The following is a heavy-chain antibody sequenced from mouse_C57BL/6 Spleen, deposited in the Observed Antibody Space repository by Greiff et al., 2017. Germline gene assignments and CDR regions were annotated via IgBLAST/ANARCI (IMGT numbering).Heavy chain of an antibody. D-gene: IGHD2-5*01. Sequence: VQLQQSGAELVRPGASVKLSCTASGFNIKDDYMHWVKQRPEQGLEWIGWLDPENGDTEYASKFQGKATITADTNSNTAYLQLSSLTSEDTAVYYCTTWDYSNYFFYAMDYWGQGTSVTVSS. J-gene: IGHJ4*01. CDR1: GFNIKDDY. CDR2: LDPENGDT. V-gene: IGHV14-4*01. CDR3: TTWDYSNYFFYAMDY.